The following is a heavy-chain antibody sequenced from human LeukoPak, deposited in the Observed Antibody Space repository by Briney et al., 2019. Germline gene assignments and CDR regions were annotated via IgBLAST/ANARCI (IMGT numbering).Heavy chain of an antibody. Sequence: GGSLRLSCATSGFTFSRHWMTWVRQAPGKGPEWVANIKQDGSERYYVHSVRGRFTISRDNAKNALYLQMNSLRAEDTAVYYCAKGDGSDYFDYWGQGTLVTVSS. J-gene: IGHJ4*02. D-gene: IGHD1-14*01. V-gene: IGHV3-7*01. CDR3: AKGDGSDYFDY. CDR2: IKQDGSER. CDR1: GFTFSRHW.